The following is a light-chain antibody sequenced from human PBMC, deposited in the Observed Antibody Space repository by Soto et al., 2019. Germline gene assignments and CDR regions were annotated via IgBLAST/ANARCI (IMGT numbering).Light chain of an antibody. CDR1: QSVDNSH. V-gene: IGKV3-20*01. CDR3: QQYGSSQT. J-gene: IGKJ1*01. Sequence: EIVLTQSPGTLSLSPGERATISCRASQSVDNSHLAWYQQKPGQAPRLVIYATSSRATGVPDRFSGSGSGTEYTLTISRLEPEDFAVYYCQQYGSSQTFGQGTKVDIK. CDR2: ATS.